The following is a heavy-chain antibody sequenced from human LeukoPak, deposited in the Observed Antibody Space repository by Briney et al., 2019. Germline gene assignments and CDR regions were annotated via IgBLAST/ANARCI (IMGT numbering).Heavy chain of an antibody. Sequence: PSETLSLTCTVSGGSISSYYWSWIRQPAGKGLEWIGEINHSGSTNYNPSLKSRVTISVDTSKNQFSLKLSFVTAADTAVYYCARWDDSSGYYRYWGQGTLVTVSS. D-gene: IGHD3-22*01. CDR2: INHSGST. CDR1: GGSISSYY. V-gene: IGHV4-34*01. J-gene: IGHJ4*02. CDR3: ARWDDSSGYYRY.